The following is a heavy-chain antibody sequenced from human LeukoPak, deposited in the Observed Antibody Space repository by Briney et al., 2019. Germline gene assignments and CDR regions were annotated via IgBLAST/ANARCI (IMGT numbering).Heavy chain of an antibody. CDR2: IYPGDSDT. Sequence: GESLKISCKGSGYGFSSYWIGWVRQMPGKGLESMGIIYPGDSDTRYSPSFQGQVTISADKSISTAYLQLSTLKASDTAMYYCARQGVGATLDYWGQGTLVTVSS. CDR3: ARQGVGATLDY. V-gene: IGHV5-51*01. J-gene: IGHJ4*02. D-gene: IGHD1-26*01. CDR1: GYGFSSYW.